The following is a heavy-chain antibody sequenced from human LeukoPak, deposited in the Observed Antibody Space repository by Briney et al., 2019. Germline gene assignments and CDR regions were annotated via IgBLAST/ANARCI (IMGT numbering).Heavy chain of an antibody. CDR2: IRYDGSNK. Sequence: PGGSLRLSCAASGFTFSSYGMHWVRQAPGKGLEWVAFIRYDGSNKYYADSVKGRFTISRDNSKNTLYLQMNSLRAEDTAVYYCAKPPPLEAYYYTDVWGKGTTVTVSS. CDR1: GFTFSSYG. V-gene: IGHV3-30*02. D-gene: IGHD1-1*01. CDR3: AKPPPLEAYYYTDV. J-gene: IGHJ6*03.